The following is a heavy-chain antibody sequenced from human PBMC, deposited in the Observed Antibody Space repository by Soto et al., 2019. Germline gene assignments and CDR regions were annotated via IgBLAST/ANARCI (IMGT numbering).Heavy chain of an antibody. J-gene: IGHJ6*02. CDR2: IGAAGGT. Sequence: EGQLVESGGGLVQPGGSLRLSCAASGFTFISFDMHWVRQATGKRLEWVSAIGAAGGTYYPDSVKGRFTISRANAKNSLYLQMNSLRADDTAVYYCARVGAGDYGMDVWGQGTTVTVSS. CDR3: ARVGAGDYGMDV. V-gene: IGHV3-13*04. D-gene: IGHD3-16*01. CDR1: GFTFISFD.